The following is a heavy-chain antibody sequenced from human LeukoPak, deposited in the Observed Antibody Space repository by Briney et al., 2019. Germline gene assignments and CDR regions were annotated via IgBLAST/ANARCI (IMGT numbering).Heavy chain of an antibody. CDR2: IKQDGSER. CDR1: GFIFSNRW. Sequence: GGSLKLSCAASGFIFSNRWMSWVRQAPGKGLEWVANIKQDGSERYYVDSVKGRFTISRDNAKNSLYLEMNSLRVEDTALYYCATSSASSGNDWGHGTLVTVSS. CDR3: ATSSASSGND. D-gene: IGHD3-22*01. J-gene: IGHJ4*01. V-gene: IGHV3-7*01.